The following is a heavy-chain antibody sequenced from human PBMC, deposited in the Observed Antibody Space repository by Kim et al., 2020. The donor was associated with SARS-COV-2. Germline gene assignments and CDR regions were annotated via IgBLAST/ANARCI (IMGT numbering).Heavy chain of an antibody. J-gene: IGHJ6*02. D-gene: IGHD2-15*01. Sequence: SETLSLTCTVSGGSISSYYWSWIRQPPGKGLEWIGYIYYSGSTNYNPSLKSRVTISVDTSKNQFSLKLSSVTAADTAVYYCSRKGGGCHRRYYYYGMDVWGRGTTVTVSS. CDR1: GGSISSYY. CDR2: IYYSGST. CDR3: SRKGGGCHRRYYYYGMDV. V-gene: IGHV4-59*08.